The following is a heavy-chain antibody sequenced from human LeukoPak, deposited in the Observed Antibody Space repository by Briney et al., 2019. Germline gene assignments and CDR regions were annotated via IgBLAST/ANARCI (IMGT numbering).Heavy chain of an antibody. Sequence: GGSLRLSCAASGFTFSDYCMSWIRQAPGKGLEWVSYISSSGSTIYYADSVKGRFTISRDNSKNMVYLQMNNLRADDTAVYYCAKSVVVITFRFDDWGQGALVNVSS. CDR1: GFTFSDYC. CDR3: AKSVVVITFRFDD. V-gene: IGHV3-11*01. CDR2: ISSSGSTI. J-gene: IGHJ4*02. D-gene: IGHD2-15*01.